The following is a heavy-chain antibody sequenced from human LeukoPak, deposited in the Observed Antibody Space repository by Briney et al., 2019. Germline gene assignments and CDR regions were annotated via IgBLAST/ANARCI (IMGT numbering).Heavy chain of an antibody. J-gene: IGHJ4*02. D-gene: IGHD1-26*01. V-gene: IGHV1-46*01. CDR2: INPSGGST. CDR1: GYTFTSYY. Sequence: GASVKVSCKASGYTFTSYYMHWVRQAPGQGLEWMGIINPSGGSTSYAQKFQGRVTMTRDTSTSTVYMELSSLRSEDTAVYYCVRANIVGAPGDYWGQGTLVTVSS. CDR3: VRANIVGAPGDY.